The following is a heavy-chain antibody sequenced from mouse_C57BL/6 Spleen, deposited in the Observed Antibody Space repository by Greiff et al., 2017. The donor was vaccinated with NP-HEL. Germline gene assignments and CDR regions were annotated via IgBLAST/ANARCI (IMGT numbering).Heavy chain of an antibody. Sequence: EVKLMESGGGLVKPGGSLKLSCAASGFTFSDYGMHWVRQAPEKGLEWVAYISSGSSTIYYADTVKGRFTISRDNAKNTLFLQMTSLRSEDTAMYYCARRYGSSPYAMDYWGQGTSVTVSS. J-gene: IGHJ4*01. CDR1: GFTFSDYG. CDR2: ISSGSSTI. V-gene: IGHV5-17*01. CDR3: ARRYGSSPYAMDY. D-gene: IGHD1-1*01.